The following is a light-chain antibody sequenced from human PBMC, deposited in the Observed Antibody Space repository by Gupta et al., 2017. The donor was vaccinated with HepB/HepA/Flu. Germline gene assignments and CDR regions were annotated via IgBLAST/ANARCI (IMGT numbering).Light chain of an antibody. CDR1: QVIGSG. CDR2: YAS. Sequence: EHVLAQSPDFQSVTPKEKVTITCRASQVIGSGLHWYQQKTHQSPQLLIKYASQSCSGVPSRFRGSGSGTDFTLKINSLEAEDVATYYCQQTRRLPLTFGQGTKVEIK. CDR3: QQTRRLPLT. J-gene: IGKJ1*01. V-gene: IGKV6-21*01.